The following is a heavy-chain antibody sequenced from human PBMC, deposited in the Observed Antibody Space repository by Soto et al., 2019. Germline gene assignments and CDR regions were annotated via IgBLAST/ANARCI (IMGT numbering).Heavy chain of an antibody. V-gene: IGHV4-39*02. J-gene: IGHJ4*02. CDR1: GGSISTNSYY. CDR3: ARDKITGLFDY. Sequence: PSETLSLTCTVSGGSISTNSYYWGWIRQPPGKGLEWIGSIYYSGSTFYNPSLKSRVTISVDTSKNQFSLKLTSVTAADTAVYYCARDKITGLFDYWGQGTLVTAPQ. D-gene: IGHD2-8*02. CDR2: IYYSGST.